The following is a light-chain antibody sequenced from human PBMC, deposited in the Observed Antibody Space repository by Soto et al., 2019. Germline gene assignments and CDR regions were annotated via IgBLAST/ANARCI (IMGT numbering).Light chain of an antibody. V-gene: IGKV3-20*01. CDR1: QRVSSSY. CDR3: QRYGSSPPFT. Sequence: ENVFTPSPRPPSFSPGGRGTLSLRARQRVSSSYLAWYQQKPGQAPRLLIYGASSRATGIPDRFSGSGSGTDFTLTISRLEPEDFAVYFCQRYGSSPPFTFGQGTKVDIK. CDR2: GAS. J-gene: IGKJ2*01.